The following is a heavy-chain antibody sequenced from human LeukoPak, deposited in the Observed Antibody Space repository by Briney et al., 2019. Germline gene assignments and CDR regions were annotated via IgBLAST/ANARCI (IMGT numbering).Heavy chain of an antibody. V-gene: IGHV3-66*01. Sequence: GGSLRLSCAASGFTVSSNYMSWVRQAPGKGLEWVSVIYSGGSTYYADSVKGRFTISRDNSKNTLYLQMNSLRAEDTAVYYCARAPPGGDFFDYWGQGTLVTVSS. D-gene: IGHD3-10*01. CDR3: ARAPPGGDFFDY. CDR2: IYSGGST. J-gene: IGHJ4*02. CDR1: GFTVSSNY.